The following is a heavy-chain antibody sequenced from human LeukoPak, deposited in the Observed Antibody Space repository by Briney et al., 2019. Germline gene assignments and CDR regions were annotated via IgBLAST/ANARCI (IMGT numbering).Heavy chain of an antibody. D-gene: IGHD3-9*01. CDR2: IIPIFGTA. J-gene: IGHJ3*02. Sequence: SVKVSCKASGGTFSSYAISWVRQAPGQGLEWMGGIIPIFGTANYAQKFQGRVTITADKSTSTAYMELRSLRSDDTAVYYCARALDILTGNDAFDIWGQGTMVTVSS. V-gene: IGHV1-69*06. CDR3: ARALDILTGNDAFDI. CDR1: GGTFSSYA.